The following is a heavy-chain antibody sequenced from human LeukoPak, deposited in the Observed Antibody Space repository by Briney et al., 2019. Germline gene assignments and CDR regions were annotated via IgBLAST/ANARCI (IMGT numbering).Heavy chain of an antibody. CDR1: GFNFEDYG. Sequence: GGSLRLSCAASGFNFEDYGMSWVRQVPGKGLEWVSGINWNGAGTGYGDPVKGRFTISRDNAKTSLYLQMNSLRAEDTALYYCVRDNMFYDTSGYYSGVYYFDSWGQGTLVTVSS. D-gene: IGHD3-22*01. CDR3: VRDNMFYDTSGYYSGVYYFDS. V-gene: IGHV3-20*04. CDR2: INWNGAGT. J-gene: IGHJ4*02.